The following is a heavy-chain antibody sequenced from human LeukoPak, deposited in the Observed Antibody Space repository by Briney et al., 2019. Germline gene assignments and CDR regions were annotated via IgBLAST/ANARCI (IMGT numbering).Heavy chain of an antibody. D-gene: IGHD3-16*02. CDR3: ARPLSVTFGGVIDPWFGP. V-gene: IGHV4-39*01. J-gene: IGHJ5*02. Sequence: SETLSLTCTVSGDSISGSRYYWAWIRQPPGKGLEWIGSIYYSGSTYYSPSLKSRVTISLDTSKNQFSLKLSSVTAADTAVYYCARPLSVTFGGVIDPWFGPWGQGTLVPVSS. CDR2: IYYSGST. CDR1: GDSISGSRYY.